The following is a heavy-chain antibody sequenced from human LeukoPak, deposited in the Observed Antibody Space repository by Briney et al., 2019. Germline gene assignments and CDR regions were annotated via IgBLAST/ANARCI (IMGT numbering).Heavy chain of an antibody. D-gene: IGHD1/OR15-1a*01. CDR1: GFILSNHW. CDR3: ARNNDMDV. V-gene: IGHV3-7*03. J-gene: IGHJ6*02. CDR2: MNKGGSEK. Sequence: PGGSLRLSCAASGFILSNHWMTWVRQAPGKGPEWVANMNKGGSEKYYVDSVEGRFTISRDTAKNSLYLQMNNLRAEDTALYYCARNNDMDVWGQGTTVIVSS.